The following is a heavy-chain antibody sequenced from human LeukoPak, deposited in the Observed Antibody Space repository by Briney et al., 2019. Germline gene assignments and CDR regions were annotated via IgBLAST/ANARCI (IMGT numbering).Heavy chain of an antibody. J-gene: IGHJ4*02. D-gene: IGHD3-22*01. CDR2: IYHSGST. CDR1: GGSISSSSYY. CDR3: ARVVDDSSGYRYDY. V-gene: IGHV4-39*07. Sequence: SETLSLTCTVSGGSISSSSYYWGWIRQPPGKGLEWIGSIYHSGSTYYNPSLKSRVTISVDTSKNQFSLKLSSVTAADTAVYYCARVVDDSSGYRYDYWGQGTLVTVSS.